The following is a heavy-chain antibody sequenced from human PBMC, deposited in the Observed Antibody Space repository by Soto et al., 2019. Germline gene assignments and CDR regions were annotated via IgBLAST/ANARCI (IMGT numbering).Heavy chain of an antibody. CDR2: INHDGSAI. Sequence: EVQLVESGGGMVQPGGSLRLSCAASGFSFSPYWMNLVRQAPGKGREWVANINHDGSAINYVDSVRGRFTISRDNAKNSLYLHMNSLRADDTAVYYCARDRAMDDYWGQGTLVTVSS. D-gene: IGHD5-18*01. CDR1: GFSFSPYW. J-gene: IGHJ4*02. CDR3: ARDRAMDDY. V-gene: IGHV3-7*05.